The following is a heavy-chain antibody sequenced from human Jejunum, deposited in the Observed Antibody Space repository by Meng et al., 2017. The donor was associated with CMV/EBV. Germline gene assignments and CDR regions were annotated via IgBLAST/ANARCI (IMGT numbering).Heavy chain of an antibody. D-gene: IGHD3-9*01. CDR3: AKPGPYYDILTGYFKMEYYFDY. J-gene: IGHJ4*02. Sequence: MTWVRQAPGKGLEWVSGISGSGGSTYYADSVKGRFTISRDNSKNTLYLQMNSLRAEDTAVYYCAKPGPYYDILTGYFKMEYYFDYWGQGTLVTVSS. CDR2: ISGSGGST. V-gene: IGHV3-23*01.